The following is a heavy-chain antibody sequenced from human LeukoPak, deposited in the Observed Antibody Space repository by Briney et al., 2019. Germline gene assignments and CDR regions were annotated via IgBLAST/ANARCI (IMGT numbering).Heavy chain of an antibody. CDR1: GFRFSSYS. J-gene: IGHJ4*02. D-gene: IGHD6-19*01. Sequence: GSLRLSCAASGFRFSSYSMNWVRQAPGKGLEWIGRIYISGSGSTNYNPSLKSRVTMSVDTSKNQFSLKLSSVTAADTAVYYCARVGSGGAWFDFWGQGTLVSVSS. CDR3: ARVGSGGAWFDF. V-gene: IGHV4-4*07. CDR2: IYISGSGST.